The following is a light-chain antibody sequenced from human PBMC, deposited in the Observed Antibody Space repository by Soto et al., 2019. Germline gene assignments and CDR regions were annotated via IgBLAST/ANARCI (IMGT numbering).Light chain of an antibody. Sequence: QSVLTQPASVSGSPGQSISISCTGTSSDIVGYNHVSWYQQHPGKAPKLMIYDVSNRPSGVSNRFSGSKSGNTASLTISGLQAEYVADYYCSSWKTSSLPLYVFRPGTKV. CDR3: SSWKTSSLPLYV. J-gene: IGLJ1*01. V-gene: IGLV2-14*03. CDR2: DVS. CDR1: SSDIVGYNH.